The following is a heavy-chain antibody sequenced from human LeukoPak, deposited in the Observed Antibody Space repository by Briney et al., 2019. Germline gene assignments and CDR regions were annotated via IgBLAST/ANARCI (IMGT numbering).Heavy chain of an antibody. CDR2: INPNSGGT. J-gene: IGHJ4*02. Sequence: ASVNVSCKASGYTFTDYYIHWVRQAPGQGLEWMGWINPNSGGTNYAQKFQGRVTMTRDTSNSTAYMELRRLRSDDTAVYYCARVRYYDSSSDLAYWGQGTPVIVSS. D-gene: IGHD3-22*01. CDR3: ARVRYYDSSSDLAY. V-gene: IGHV1-2*02. CDR1: GYTFTDYY.